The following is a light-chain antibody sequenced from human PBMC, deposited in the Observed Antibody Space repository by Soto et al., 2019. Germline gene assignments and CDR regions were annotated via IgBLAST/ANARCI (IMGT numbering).Light chain of an antibody. J-gene: IGKJ2*01. Sequence: EIVMTQSPATLSVSPGERATLSCRASQSVSSNLAWYQQKPGQAPRLLIYGASTRATGIPARFSGSGSGTEITLTISSLQSEDFAVDYCQQYNNWPPYTFGHGTKLEIK. CDR2: GAS. CDR1: QSVSSN. CDR3: QQYNNWPPYT. V-gene: IGKV3-15*01.